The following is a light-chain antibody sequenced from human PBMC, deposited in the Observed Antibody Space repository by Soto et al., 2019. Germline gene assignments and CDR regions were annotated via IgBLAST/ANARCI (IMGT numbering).Light chain of an antibody. CDR2: WTS. V-gene: IGKV4-1*01. CDR1: QSVLYSYNNKNY. J-gene: IGKJ2*01. CDR3: HHYSTTLPLYT. Sequence: DIVMTQSPDSLAVSLGERATINCNSSQSVLYSYNNKNYLNWYQQKPGQPPKLLIYWTSIRESGVPDRFSGSGSGTDFTLTISSLQAQDVAVYDCHHYSTTLPLYTFGQGTKLEIK.